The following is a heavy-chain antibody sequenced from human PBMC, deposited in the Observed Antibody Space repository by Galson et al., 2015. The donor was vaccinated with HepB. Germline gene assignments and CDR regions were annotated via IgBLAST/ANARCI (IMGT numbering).Heavy chain of an antibody. Sequence: SLRLSCAASGFTFSSYAMSWVRQAPGKGLEWVSSISSSSSYIYYADSVKGRFTISRDNAKNSLYLQMNSLRAEDTAVYYCARFLLRSSSWYLPWFDPWGQGTLVTVSS. V-gene: IGHV3-21*01. CDR1: GFTFSSYA. J-gene: IGHJ5*02. D-gene: IGHD6-13*01. CDR2: ISSSSSYI. CDR3: ARFLLRSSSWYLPWFDP.